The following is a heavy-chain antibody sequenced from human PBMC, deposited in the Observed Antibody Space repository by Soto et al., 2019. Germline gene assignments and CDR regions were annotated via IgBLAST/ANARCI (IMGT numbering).Heavy chain of an antibody. CDR1: GYTFTSYS. V-gene: IGHV1-3*04. CDR3: ARAISGYVT. J-gene: IGHJ5*02. CDR2: INTGNGNT. Sequence: ASVKVSCKASGYTFTSYSMHWVRQALGQRLEWMGWINTGNGNTRYSQRFLGRVSLTTDTSASTASMDLSSLTSEDTVVYYCARAISGYVTWGQGTLVTVS. D-gene: IGHD5-12*01.